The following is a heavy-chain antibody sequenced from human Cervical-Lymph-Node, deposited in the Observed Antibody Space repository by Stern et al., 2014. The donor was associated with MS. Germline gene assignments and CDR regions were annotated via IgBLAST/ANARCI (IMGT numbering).Heavy chain of an antibody. CDR3: AKVPFPYGSSHYGMDV. J-gene: IGHJ6*02. Sequence: VQLVESGGGVVQPGRSLRLSCAASGFTFSSYGMHWVRQAPGKGLEWVAVISYDGSNKYYADSVKGRFTIPRDNSKNTLYLQMNSLRAEDTAVYYCAKVPFPYGSSHYGMDVWGQGTTVTVSS. CDR1: GFTFSSYG. D-gene: IGHD3-22*01. V-gene: IGHV3-30*18. CDR2: ISYDGSNK.